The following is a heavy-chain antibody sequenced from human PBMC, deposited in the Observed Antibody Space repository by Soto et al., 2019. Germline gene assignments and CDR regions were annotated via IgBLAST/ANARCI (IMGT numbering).Heavy chain of an antibody. CDR3: ARQIYDSDTGPNFQYYFDS. J-gene: IGHJ4*02. CDR2: IDPSDSQT. Sequence: GESLKISCQASGYSFAGYWITWVRQKPGKGLEWMGRIDPSDSQTYYSPSFRGHVTIPVTKSITTVFLQWSSLRASDTAMYYCARQIYDSDTGPNFQYYFDSWGQGTLVTVSS. CDR1: GYSFAGYW. V-gene: IGHV5-10-1*01. D-gene: IGHD3-22*01.